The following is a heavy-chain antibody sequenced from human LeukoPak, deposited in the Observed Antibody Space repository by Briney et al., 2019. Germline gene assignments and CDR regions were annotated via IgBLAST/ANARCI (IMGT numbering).Heavy chain of an antibody. CDR3: ARDGDRYSSGWLHDY. Sequence: ASVKVSCKASGYTFTGYYMHWVRQAPGQGLEWMGWINPNSGGTNYAQKFQGRVTMTRDTSISTAYMELSRLRSDDTAVYYCARDGDRYSSGWLHDYRGQGTLVTVSS. CDR2: INPNSGGT. D-gene: IGHD6-19*01. J-gene: IGHJ4*02. CDR1: GYTFTGYY. V-gene: IGHV1-2*02.